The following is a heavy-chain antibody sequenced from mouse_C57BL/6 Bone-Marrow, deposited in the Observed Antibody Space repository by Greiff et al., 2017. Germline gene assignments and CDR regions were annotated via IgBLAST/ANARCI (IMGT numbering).Heavy chain of an antibody. CDR1: GYTFTSYW. CDR3: ERNSSASSLDLDY. V-gene: IGHV1-64*01. J-gene: IGHJ2*01. Sequence: QVQLQQPGAELVKPGASVKLSCKASGYTFTSYWMTWVKQRPGQGLEWIGMIHPNSGSTNYNEKFKSKATLTVDKSSSTAYMQLSSLTSEDSADYDCERNSSASSLDLDYWGQGTTLTVSS. CDR2: IHPNSGST. D-gene: IGHD1-1*01.